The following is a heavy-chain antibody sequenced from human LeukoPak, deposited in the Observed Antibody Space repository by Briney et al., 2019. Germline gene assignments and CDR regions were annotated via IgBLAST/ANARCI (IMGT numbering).Heavy chain of an antibody. J-gene: IGHJ4*02. Sequence: PGRSLRLSCAASGFTFSNYGMHWVRQAPDKGLEWVAFIRFDGSNEYYVDSVKGRFTISRDNSRNTLYLQMNFLRPEDTAVYYCAKDVTGSLDYWGQGTLVTVSS. CDR3: AKDVTGSLDY. V-gene: IGHV3-30*02. CDR2: IRFDGSNE. CDR1: GFTFSNYG. D-gene: IGHD2-8*02.